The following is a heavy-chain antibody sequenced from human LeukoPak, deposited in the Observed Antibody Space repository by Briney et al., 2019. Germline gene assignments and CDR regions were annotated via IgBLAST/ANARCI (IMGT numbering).Heavy chain of an antibody. V-gene: IGHV1-69*13. D-gene: IGHD7-27*01. Sequence: SVKVSGKDSGGTYSSYAISWVRQAPGQGLEWMGGLIPIFGTANYAQKFQGRVTITADESTSTAYMELSSLRSEDTAVYYCARMDPGEDYYYMDVWGKGTTVTISS. CDR1: GGTYSSYA. CDR2: LIPIFGTA. J-gene: IGHJ6*03. CDR3: ARMDPGEDYYYMDV.